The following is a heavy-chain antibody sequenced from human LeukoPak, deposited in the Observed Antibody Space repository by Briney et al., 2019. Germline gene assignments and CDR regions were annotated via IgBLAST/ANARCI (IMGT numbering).Heavy chain of an antibody. CDR1: GFTFSNYA. Sequence: LSGGSLRLSCAASGFTFSNYALSWVRQAPGKGLEWVSAIHYSGGSTYYADSVKGRFTISRDNSKNTLYLQMNSLRAEDTAVYYCAKVIREVDMSYDYWGQGALVTVSS. CDR3: AKVIREVDMSYDY. D-gene: IGHD5-24*01. CDR2: IHYSGGST. J-gene: IGHJ4*02. V-gene: IGHV3-23*01.